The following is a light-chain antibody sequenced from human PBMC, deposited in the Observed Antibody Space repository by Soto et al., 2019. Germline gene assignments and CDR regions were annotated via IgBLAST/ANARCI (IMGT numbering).Light chain of an antibody. CDR2: AAS. V-gene: IGKV1-6*02. J-gene: IGKJ1*01. Sequence: IQMTQSPSSLSVSITDSVTITCRASQDIGNDLGWYQQRPGEAPKLLLYAASTLRSGVPSMFSGSGSGTQFALTINSLQPEDSATYFCLQDHNYPWTFGQGTKVEI. CDR3: LQDHNYPWT. CDR1: QDIGND.